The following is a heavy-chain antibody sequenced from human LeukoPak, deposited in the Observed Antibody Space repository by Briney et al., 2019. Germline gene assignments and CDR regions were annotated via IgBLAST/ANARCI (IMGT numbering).Heavy chain of an antibody. J-gene: IGHJ4*02. CDR1: GYTFTSYG. Sequence: ASVKVSCKASGYTFTSYGISWVRQAPGQGLEWMGWISAYNGNTNYAQKLQGRVTMTTDTSTSTAYMELRSLRSDDTAVYYCARDGFWKRPRRYSSRWYVDYWGQGTLVTVSS. D-gene: IGHD6-13*01. CDR2: ISAYNGNT. CDR3: ARDGFWKRPRRYSSRWYVDY. V-gene: IGHV1-18*01.